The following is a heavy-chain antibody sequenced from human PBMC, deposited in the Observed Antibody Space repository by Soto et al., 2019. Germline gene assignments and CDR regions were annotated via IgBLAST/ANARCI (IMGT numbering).Heavy chain of an antibody. CDR1: GFSLSNARMG. V-gene: IGHV2-26*01. D-gene: IGHD3-3*01. CDR2: IFSNDEK. CDR3: ARIRFLEWLPTVYYYGMDV. Sequence: QVTLKESGPVLVKPTETLTLTCTVSGFSLSNARMGVSWIRQPPGKALEWLAHIFSNDEKSYSTSLKSRLTISKDTSKSQGVLTMTNMDPVDTATYYCARIRFLEWLPTVYYYGMDVWGQGTTVTVSS. J-gene: IGHJ6*02.